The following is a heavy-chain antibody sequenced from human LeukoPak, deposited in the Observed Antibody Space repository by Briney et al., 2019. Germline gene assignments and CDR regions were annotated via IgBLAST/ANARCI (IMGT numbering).Heavy chain of an antibody. V-gene: IGHV3-21*01. D-gene: IGHD3-3*01. Sequence: GGSLRLSCAASGFTFSSYSMNWVRQAPGKGLEWVSSISSSSSYIYYADSVKGRFTISRDNAKNSLYLQMNSLRAEDTAVYYCARDGYYDFWSGYYSGTFDYWGQGTLVTVSS. CDR3: ARDGYYDFWSGYYSGTFDY. CDR1: GFTFSSYS. CDR2: ISSSSSYI. J-gene: IGHJ4*02.